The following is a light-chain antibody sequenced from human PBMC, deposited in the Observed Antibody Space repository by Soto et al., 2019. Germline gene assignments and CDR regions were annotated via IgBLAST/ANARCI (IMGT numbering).Light chain of an antibody. Sequence: DIRMTQSASILSVSLGDRVTITCRASQSISSWLAWYQQKPGKAPNLLIHKASHLESGVPSRFSGSGYGTEFTLTISSLQPDDVAAYYCQKYNSAPLTFGGGTKVDIK. CDR1: QSISSW. V-gene: IGKV1-5*03. CDR3: QKYNSAPLT. CDR2: KAS. J-gene: IGKJ4*01.